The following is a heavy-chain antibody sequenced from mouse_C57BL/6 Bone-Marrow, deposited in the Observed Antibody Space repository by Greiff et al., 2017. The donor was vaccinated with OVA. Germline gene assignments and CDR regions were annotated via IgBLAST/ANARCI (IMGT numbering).Heavy chain of an antibody. CDR1: GFTFSDYG. CDR2: ISNLAYSI. V-gene: IGHV5-15*01. D-gene: IGHD2-3*01. CDR3: ARDGYPLYWYFDV. J-gene: IGHJ1*03. Sequence: DVQLQESGGGLVQPGGSLKLSCAASGFTFSDYGMAWVRQAPRKGPEWVAFISNLAYSIYYADTVTGRFTISRENAKNTLYLERSSLRSEDTAMYYCARDGYPLYWYFDVWGTGTTVTVSS.